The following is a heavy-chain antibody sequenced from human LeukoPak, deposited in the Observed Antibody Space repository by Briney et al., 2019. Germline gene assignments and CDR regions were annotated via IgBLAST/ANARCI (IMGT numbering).Heavy chain of an antibody. CDR3: AELGITMIGGV. D-gene: IGHD3-10*02. J-gene: IGHJ6*04. CDR2: ISSSSGSI. V-gene: IGHV3-48*04. CDR1: GFTFSNAW. Sequence: GGSLRLSCAASGFTFSNAWMSWVRQAPGKGLEWVSYISSSSGSIYYADSVKGRFTISRDNAKNSLYLQMNSLRAEDTAVYYCAELGITMIGGVWGKGTTVTISS.